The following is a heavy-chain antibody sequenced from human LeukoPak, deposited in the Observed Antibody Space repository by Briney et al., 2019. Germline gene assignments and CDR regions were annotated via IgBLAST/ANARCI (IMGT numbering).Heavy chain of an antibody. D-gene: IGHD2-2*01. CDR2: IYPGDSDT. J-gene: IGHJ3*02. Sequence: KPGESLEISCKGSGYSFTSYWIGWVRQMPGKGLEWMGIIYPGDSDTRYSPSFQGQVTISADKSISTAYLQWSSPKASDTAMYYCARPKLDCSSTSCSDDAFDIWGQGTMVTVSS. CDR1: GYSFTSYW. V-gene: IGHV5-51*01. CDR3: ARPKLDCSSTSCSDDAFDI.